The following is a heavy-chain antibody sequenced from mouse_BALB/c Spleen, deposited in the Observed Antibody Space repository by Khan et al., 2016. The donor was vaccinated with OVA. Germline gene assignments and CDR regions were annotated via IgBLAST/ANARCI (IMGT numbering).Heavy chain of an antibody. D-gene: IGHD1-2*01. J-gene: IGHJ3*01. Sequence: QVQLKESGAELARPGASVKLSCKASGYTFTDYYINWVKQRTGQGLEWIGEISPGSGDTYYNEKFKGKATLTADKSSSTAYVQLSSLTSAASAVYFCARRNYFGYTFAYWGQGTLVTVAA. CDR3: ARRNYFGYTFAY. CDR1: GYTFTDYY. CDR2: ISPGSGDT. V-gene: IGHV1-77*01.